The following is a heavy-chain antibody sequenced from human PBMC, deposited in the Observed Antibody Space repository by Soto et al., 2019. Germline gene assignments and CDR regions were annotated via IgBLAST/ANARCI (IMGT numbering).Heavy chain of an antibody. V-gene: IGHV1-18*01. D-gene: IGHD6-13*01. CDR1: GYTFSSYG. Sequence: QVQLVQSGAEVKKPGASVKVSCKASGYTFSSYGISWVRQAPGQGLEWMGWISAYNGNTRYAQKLQGRVTMTTDTSTSTVYMDVRSLRSDDTAVYYCARARDDSSWSSSESLQHWGQGTLLTVSS. CDR2: ISAYNGNT. CDR3: ARARDDSSWSSSESLQH. J-gene: IGHJ1*01.